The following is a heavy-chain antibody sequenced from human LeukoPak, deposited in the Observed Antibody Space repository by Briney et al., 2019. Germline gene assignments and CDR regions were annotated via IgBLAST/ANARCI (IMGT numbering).Heavy chain of an antibody. CDR1: GFTFSSNG. CDR2: ISYDGSNK. D-gene: IGHD2-15*01. CDR3: AKDLRMVAAYTFDY. J-gene: IGHJ4*02. V-gene: IGHV3-30*18. Sequence: GGSLRLSCAASGFTFSSNGMHWVRQAPGKGLEWVAVISYDGSNKYYADSVKGRFTISRDNSKNTLYLQMNSLRAEDTAVYYCAKDLRMVAAYTFDYWGQGTLVTVSS.